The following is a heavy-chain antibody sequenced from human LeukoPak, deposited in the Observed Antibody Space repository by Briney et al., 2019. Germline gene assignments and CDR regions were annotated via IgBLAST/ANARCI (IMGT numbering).Heavy chain of an antibody. Sequence: SETLSLTCAVYGGSFSGYYWSWIRQPPGKGLEWIGEINHSGSTNYNPSLKSRVTISVDTSKNQFSLKLSSVTAADTAVYYCARGGLTGFNYFDYWGQGTLVTVSS. CDR2: INHSGST. CDR1: GGSFSGYY. CDR3: ARGGLTGFNYFDY. D-gene: IGHD3-9*01. V-gene: IGHV4-34*01. J-gene: IGHJ4*02.